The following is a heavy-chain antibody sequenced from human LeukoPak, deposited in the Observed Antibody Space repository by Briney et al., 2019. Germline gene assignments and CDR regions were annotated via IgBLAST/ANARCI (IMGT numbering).Heavy chain of an antibody. J-gene: IGHJ4*02. CDR2: IYYSGST. Sequence: SETLSLTCAVYGGSFSGYYWGWIRQPPGKGLEWIGSIYYSGSTYYNPSLKSRVTISVDTSKNQFSLKLNSVTAADTAVYYCARAGYGDSDFDYWGQGTLVTVSS. V-gene: IGHV4-34*01. CDR3: ARAGYGDSDFDY. CDR1: GGSFSGYY. D-gene: IGHD4-17*01.